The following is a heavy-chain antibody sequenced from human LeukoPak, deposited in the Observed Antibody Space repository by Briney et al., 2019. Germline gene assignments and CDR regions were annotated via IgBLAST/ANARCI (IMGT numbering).Heavy chain of an antibody. J-gene: IGHJ4*02. CDR2: LSAYNGNT. V-gene: IGHV1-18*01. D-gene: IGHD3-10*01. CDR1: GYTFTSYG. Sequence: ASVKVSCKASGYTFTSYGISWVRQAPGQGLAGMGWLSAYNGNTNYAQKLQGRVTMTTDTSTSTAYMERRSVRSDDTDVYYCARDAYYYGSGTAQEDYWGEGTLVSVSS. CDR3: ARDAYYYGSGTAQEDY.